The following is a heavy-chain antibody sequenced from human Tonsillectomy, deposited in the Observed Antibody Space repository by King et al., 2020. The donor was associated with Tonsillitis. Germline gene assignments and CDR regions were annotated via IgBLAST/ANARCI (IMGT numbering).Heavy chain of an antibody. CDR2: IYWNDDK. Sequence: ITLKESGPTLVKPTQTLTLTCTFSGFSLSTSGVGVGWIRQPPGQALEWLALIYWNDDKRYSPSLKNRLTITKDTSKNQVVLTMTDMDPVDTAIYFCAHTFPFRGYCRGDRVQNFDYSGQGALVTVSS. CDR3: AHTFPFRGYCRGDRVQNFDY. CDR1: GFSLSTSGVG. J-gene: IGHJ4*02. D-gene: IGHD2-15*01. V-gene: IGHV2-5*01.